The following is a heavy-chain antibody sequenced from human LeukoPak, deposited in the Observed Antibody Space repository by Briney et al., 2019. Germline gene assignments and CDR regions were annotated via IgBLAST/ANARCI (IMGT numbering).Heavy chain of an antibody. CDR2: IYYSGST. Sequence: SETLSLTCTVSGGSISSGGYYWSWIRQHPGKGLEWIGYIYYSGSTYYNPSLKSRVTISIDTSKNYFSLKLNSVIAADTAVYYCARDRPGSYWYFDLWGRGTLVTVSS. V-gene: IGHV4-61*03. D-gene: IGHD3-10*01. J-gene: IGHJ2*01. CDR1: GGSISSGGYY. CDR3: ARDRPGSYWYFDL.